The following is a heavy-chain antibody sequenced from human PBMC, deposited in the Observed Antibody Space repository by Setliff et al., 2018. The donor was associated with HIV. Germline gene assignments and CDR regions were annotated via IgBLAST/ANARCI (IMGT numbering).Heavy chain of an antibody. V-gene: IGHV1-69*06. Sequence: SVKVSCKASGGTFSSYAISWVRQAPGQGLEWMGRIIPIFGTSTYAQKFQDRVTLSADKSTNTTYMEVSSLKSEDTAMYYCARARRIIGNVGSHFYYMDLWGKGTTVTVSS. CDR3: ARARRIIGNVGSHFYYMDL. CDR2: IIPIFGTS. CDR1: GGTFSSYA. D-gene: IGHD3-3*02. J-gene: IGHJ6*03.